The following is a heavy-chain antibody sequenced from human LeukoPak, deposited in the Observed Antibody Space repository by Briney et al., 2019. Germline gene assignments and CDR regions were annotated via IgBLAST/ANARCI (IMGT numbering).Heavy chain of an antibody. J-gene: IGHJ4*02. V-gene: IGHV4-59*01. D-gene: IGHD6-19*01. CDR2: IYYSGST. CDR1: GGSISSYY. CDR3: ARGTHETEDQVAVAGFDY. Sequence: SETLSLTCTVSGGSISSYYWSWIRQPPGKGLEWIGYIYYSGSTNYNPSLKSRVTISVDTSKNQFSLKLSSVTAADTAVYYCARGTHETEDQVAVAGFDYWGQGTLVTVSS.